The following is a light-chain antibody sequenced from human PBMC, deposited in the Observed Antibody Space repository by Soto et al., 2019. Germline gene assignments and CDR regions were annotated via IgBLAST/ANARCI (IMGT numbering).Light chain of an antibody. V-gene: IGKV4-1*01. J-gene: IGKJ5*01. CDR2: WAS. CDR3: QQYYDSPLT. Sequence: DIVLTQSPDSLAVSVGERATINCKSNQSLLFSSNNKDYLAWYQQKTGQPPKLLIYWASIRESGVPDRFSGSGPGTDFTLTISSVQAEDVAVYYCQQYYDSPLTFGQGTRLEI. CDR1: QSLLFSSNNKDY.